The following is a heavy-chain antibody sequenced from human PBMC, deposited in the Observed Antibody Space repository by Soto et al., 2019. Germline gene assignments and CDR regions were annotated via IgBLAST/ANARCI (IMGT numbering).Heavy chain of an antibody. CDR2: IYWNDDK. CDR1: GFSLSTIVVG. J-gene: IGHJ5*02. D-gene: IGHD6-13*01. Sequence: SGPTLVNPTQTLTRTCTFSGFSLSTIVVGVGWIRHPPGKALEWLALIYWNDDKRYSPSLKSRLTITKDTSKNQVVLTMTNMDPVDTATYYCARSWAAAGSDWFDPWGQGTLVTVSS. CDR3: ARSWAAAGSDWFDP. V-gene: IGHV2-5*01.